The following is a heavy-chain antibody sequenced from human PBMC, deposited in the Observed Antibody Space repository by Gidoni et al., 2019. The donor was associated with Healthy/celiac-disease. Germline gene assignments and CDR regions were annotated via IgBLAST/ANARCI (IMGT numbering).Heavy chain of an antibody. J-gene: IGHJ4*02. CDR1: GYTFGSRA. Sequence: QVQLVQSGSELKMPGASVKVSCKASGYTFGSRAMNWVRQAPGQGLEWMGWINTNTGNPTYAQGFTGRFVFSVDTSVSTAYLQISNLKAEDTGVYYCARVIAGVDLFDSWGQGTLVNVAS. CDR3: ARVIAGVDLFDS. D-gene: IGHD6-13*01. CDR2: INTNTGNP. V-gene: IGHV7-4-1*02.